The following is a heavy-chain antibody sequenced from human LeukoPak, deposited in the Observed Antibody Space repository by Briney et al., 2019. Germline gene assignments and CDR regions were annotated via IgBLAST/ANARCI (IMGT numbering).Heavy chain of an antibody. CDR1: GFTFSNYA. CDR3: ARDWAHPGSFDY. V-gene: IGHV3-23*01. J-gene: IGHJ4*02. CDR2: ISGSGGST. Sequence: GGSLRLSCAASGFTFSNYAMTWVRQAPGEGLEWVSTISGSGGSTYYADSVKGRFTISRDNSKDTLYLQMNSLRDEDTAVYYCARDWAHPGSFDYWGQGTLVTVSS. D-gene: IGHD1-14*01.